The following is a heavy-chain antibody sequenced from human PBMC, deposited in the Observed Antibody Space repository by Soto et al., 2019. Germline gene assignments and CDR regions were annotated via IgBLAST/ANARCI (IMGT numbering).Heavy chain of an antibody. CDR3: ARDSPPSFV. V-gene: IGHV1-18*01. CDR1: GYTFTSYA. J-gene: IGHJ6*02. Sequence: QVQLVQSGAAVKKPGASVKFSCKASGYTFTSYAISWGRQAPGQVLEWMGLISAYNGNTNYAQKLQGRFTMTTDTSRSTAYMELRSLRSEDTAVYYCARDSPPSFVWGQGTTVTVAS. CDR2: ISAYNGNT.